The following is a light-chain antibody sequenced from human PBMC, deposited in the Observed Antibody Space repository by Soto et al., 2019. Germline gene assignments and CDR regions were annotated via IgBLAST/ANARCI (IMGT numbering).Light chain of an antibody. J-gene: IGKJ1*01. CDR1: QSISSW. CDR2: DAS. Sequence: DIQMPQYPSTLSASVGDRVTITCRASQSISSWLAWYQQKPGKAPKLLIYDASSLESGVPSRFSGSGSGTEFTLTISSLQPDDFATYYCQQYNSYSTFGQGTKVDIK. CDR3: QQYNSYST. V-gene: IGKV1-5*01.